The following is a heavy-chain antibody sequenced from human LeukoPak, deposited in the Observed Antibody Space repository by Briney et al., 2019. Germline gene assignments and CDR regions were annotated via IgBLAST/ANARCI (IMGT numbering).Heavy chain of an antibody. CDR1: GCSISSGYY. J-gene: IGHJ6*03. Sequence: PSETLSLTCAVSGCSISSGYYWGWIRQPPGKGLEWIGSIYHSGSTYYNPSLKSRVTISVDTSKNQFSLKLSSVTAADTAVYYCARWMGRGYSGYDYPSGYYMDVWGKGTTVTVSS. CDR2: IYHSGST. D-gene: IGHD5-12*01. CDR3: ARWMGRGYSGYDYPSGYYMDV. V-gene: IGHV4-38-2*01.